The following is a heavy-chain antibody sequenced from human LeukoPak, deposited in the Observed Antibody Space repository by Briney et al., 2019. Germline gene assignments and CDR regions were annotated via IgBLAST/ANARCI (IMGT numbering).Heavy chain of an antibody. CDR3: AKGWGSAMLYYFDY. V-gene: IGHV3-30*02. J-gene: IGHJ4*02. CDR2: IRYDGSNK. CDR1: GFTFSSYG. D-gene: IGHD2-2*01. Sequence: TGGSLRLSCAASGFTFSSYGMHWVRQAPGKGLEWVAFIRYDGSNKYYADSVKGRFTISRDNSKNTLYLQMNSLRAEDTAVYYCAKGWGSAMLYYFDYWGQGTLVTVSS.